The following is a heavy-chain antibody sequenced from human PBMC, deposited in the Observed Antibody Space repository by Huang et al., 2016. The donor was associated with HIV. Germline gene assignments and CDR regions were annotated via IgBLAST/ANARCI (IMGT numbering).Heavy chain of an antibody. CDR1: VGSLSDHY. V-gene: IGHV4-34*02. Sequence: QVQLQQWGAGLLKPSGALSLKCAVYVGSLSDHYWTWLRLSPGKRLAWIGEVNHRGLCHDNTSLRSRVTMSVDMSKNQFSLNWTSLTAVDTVVYYCARPRMTATSSDSTWSFFDSWGQGTLVSVSS. D-gene: IGHD2-21*02. J-gene: IGHJ4*02. CDR2: VNHRGLC. CDR3: ARPRMTATSSDSTWSFFDS.